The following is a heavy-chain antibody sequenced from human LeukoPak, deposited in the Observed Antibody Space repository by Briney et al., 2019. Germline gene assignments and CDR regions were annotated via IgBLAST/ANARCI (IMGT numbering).Heavy chain of an antibody. CDR3: ARAGLYSGYDPASFDY. CDR1: GGSFSGYY. V-gene: IGHV4-34*01. CDR2: INHSGST. D-gene: IGHD5-12*01. Sequence: SETLSLTCAVYGGSFSGYYWSWIRQPPGKGLEWIGEINHSGSTNYNPSLKSRVTISVDTSKNQFSLKLSSVTAADTAVYYCARAGLYSGYDPASFDYWGQRTLVTVSS. J-gene: IGHJ4*02.